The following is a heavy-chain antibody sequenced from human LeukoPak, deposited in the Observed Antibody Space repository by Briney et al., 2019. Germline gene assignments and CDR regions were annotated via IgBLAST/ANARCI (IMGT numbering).Heavy chain of an antibody. CDR1: GYRFTNYY. D-gene: IGHD3-9*01. V-gene: IGHV1-2*02. J-gene: IGHJ4*02. Sequence: ASVKVSCKASGYRFTNYYMHWVRQAPGQGLEWMGWINPNSGGTNYAQKFQGRVTMTRYTSISTAYMELSRLRSDDTAVYYCARENYDILTDQPGGFDYWGQGTLVTVSS. CDR3: ARENYDILTDQPGGFDY. CDR2: INPNSGGT.